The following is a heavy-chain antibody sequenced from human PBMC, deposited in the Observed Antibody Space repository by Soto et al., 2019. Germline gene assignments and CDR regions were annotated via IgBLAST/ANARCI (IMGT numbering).Heavy chain of an antibody. J-gene: IGHJ4*02. CDR1: GCTFSSCG. D-gene: IGHD5-18*01. CDR2: ISYDGSNK. V-gene: IGHV3-30*18. Sequence: QVQLVESGGGVVQPGRSLRLSCAASGCTFSSCGMHWVRQAPGKGLEWVAVISYDGSNKYYADSVKGRFTISRDNSKNTLYLQMNSLRAEDTAVYYCAKDHIQLWLGGVDYWGQGTLVTVSS. CDR3: AKDHIQLWLGGVDY.